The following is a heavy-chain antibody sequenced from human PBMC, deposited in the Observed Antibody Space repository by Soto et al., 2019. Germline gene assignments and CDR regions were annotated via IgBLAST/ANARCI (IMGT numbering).Heavy chain of an antibody. CDR2: ISYTGST. J-gene: IGHJ4*02. CDR3: ERHYPIGNNWNYFDS. Sequence: SETLSLTCSVSGGSISRYYLGWIRQPPGKGLEWIGYISYTGSTDYSPSLKSRVTISVDTPKNQFSLKVRSVTAADTAIYFCERHYPIGNNWNYFDSWGRATL. V-gene: IGHV4-59*08. D-gene: IGHD1-1*01. CDR1: GGSISRYY.